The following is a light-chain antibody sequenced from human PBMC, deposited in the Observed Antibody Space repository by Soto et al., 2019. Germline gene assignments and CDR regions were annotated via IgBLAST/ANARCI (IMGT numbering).Light chain of an antibody. J-gene: IGKJ2*01. CDR2: EAS. CDR3: QHHNHLPS. Sequence: IAMTQSPATLSLSPGERATLSCRASQSVATNLAWYQQKPGQAPRLLIYEASTRATGIPARFSGSGTGTEFTLTISSLQSEDFAVYYCQHHNHLPSFGQGTNLEIK. V-gene: IGKV3-15*01. CDR1: QSVATN.